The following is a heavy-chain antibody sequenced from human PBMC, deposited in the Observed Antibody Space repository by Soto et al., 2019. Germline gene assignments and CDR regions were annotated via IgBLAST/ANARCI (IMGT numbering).Heavy chain of an antibody. CDR3: ARGGPYQLLSDFDY. J-gene: IGHJ4*02. CDR2: ISNNGVST. V-gene: IGHV3-64*01. D-gene: IGHD2-2*01. Sequence: EVQLVESGGILVQPGGSLRLSCVASGFSFSNYAMHWVRQAPGKGLEYVLAISNNGVSTYYANSVKGRFIISRDNSKNTLYLQMGSLRAEDMAVYYCARGGPYQLLSDFDYWGQGTLVTVSS. CDR1: GFSFSNYA.